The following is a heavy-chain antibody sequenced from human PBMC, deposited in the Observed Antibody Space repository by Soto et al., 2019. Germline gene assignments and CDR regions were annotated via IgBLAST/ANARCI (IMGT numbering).Heavy chain of an antibody. V-gene: IGHV3-7*01. CDR2: IKQDGSEK. D-gene: IGHD1-1*01. Sequence: GGSLRLSWAASGFSFRDYWVTWVRQAPGKGLDWVANIKQDGSEKYYLDSLKGRFTISRDNAKNSVYLLMNSLRAEDTAVYYCARGKDGRRAGTYYFDMDVWGKGTTVTVSS. CDR1: GFSFRDYW. CDR3: ARGKDGRRAGTYYFDMDV. J-gene: IGHJ6*03.